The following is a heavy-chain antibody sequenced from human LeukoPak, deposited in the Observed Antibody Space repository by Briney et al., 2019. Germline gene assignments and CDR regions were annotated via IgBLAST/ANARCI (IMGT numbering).Heavy chain of an antibody. V-gene: IGHV1-69*13. CDR2: IIPIFGTA. CDR3: ASYSGYAYYFDY. J-gene: IGHJ4*02. Sequence: GASVKVSCKASGGTFSSYAISWVRQAPGQGLKWMGGIIPIFGTANYAQKFQGRVTITADESTSTAYMELSSLRSEDTAVYYCASYSGYAYYFDYWGQGTLVTVSS. CDR1: GGTFSSYA. D-gene: IGHD5-12*01.